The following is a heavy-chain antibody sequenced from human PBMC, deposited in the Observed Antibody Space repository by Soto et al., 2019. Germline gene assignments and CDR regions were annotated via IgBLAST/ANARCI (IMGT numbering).Heavy chain of an antibody. D-gene: IGHD6-13*01. J-gene: IGHJ6*02. V-gene: IGHV4-61*01. CDR1: GGSVSSGSYY. CDR3: AGVFAGSSWTSLPYYYYGMDV. CDR2: IYYSGST. Sequence: SETLSLTCTVSGGSVSSGSYYWSWIRQPPGKGLEWIGYIYYSGSTNYNPSLKSRVTISVDTSKNQFSLKLSSVTAADTAVYYCAGVFAGSSWTSLPYYYYGMDVWGQGTTVTVSS.